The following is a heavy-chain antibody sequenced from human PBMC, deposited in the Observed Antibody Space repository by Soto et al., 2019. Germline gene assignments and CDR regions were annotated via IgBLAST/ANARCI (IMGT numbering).Heavy chain of an antibody. V-gene: IGHV1-24*01. CDR2: FDPEDGET. CDR1: GYTLTELS. CDR3: ATGYYDSSGYCDY. D-gene: IGHD3-22*01. Sequence: ASVNVSCKVSGYTLTELSMHWVRQAPGKGLEWMGGFDPEDGETIYAQKFQGRVTMTEDTSTDTAYMELSSLRSEDTAVYYCATGYYDSSGYCDYWGQGTLVTVSS. J-gene: IGHJ4*02.